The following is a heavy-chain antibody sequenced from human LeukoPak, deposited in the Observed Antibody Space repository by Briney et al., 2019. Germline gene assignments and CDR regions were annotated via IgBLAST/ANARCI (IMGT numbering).Heavy chain of an antibody. J-gene: IGHJ4*02. V-gene: IGHV1-69*04. CDR3: ARGSVIVGATTFDY. Sequence: SVKVFCKASGGTFSSYAISWVRQAPGQGLEWMRRIIPIFGIANYAQKFQGRVTITADKSTSTAYMELSSLRSEDTAVYYCARGSVIVGATTFDYWGQGTLVTVSS. CDR2: IIPIFGIA. CDR1: GGTFSSYA. D-gene: IGHD1-26*01.